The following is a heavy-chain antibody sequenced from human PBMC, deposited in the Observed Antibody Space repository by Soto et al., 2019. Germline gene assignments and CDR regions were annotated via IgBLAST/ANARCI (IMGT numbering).Heavy chain of an antibody. CDR1: GFTFSSYE. J-gene: IGHJ4*02. CDR2: ISSSGSTI. CDR3: ARAKRGYSYGCDY. D-gene: IGHD5-18*01. Sequence: WGSLRLSCAASGFTFSSYEINFFRQSPGKGLEWVSYISSSGSTIYYADSVKGRFTISRDNAKNSLYLQMNSLRAEDTAVYYCARAKRGYSYGCDYWGQGTLVTVSS. V-gene: IGHV3-48*03.